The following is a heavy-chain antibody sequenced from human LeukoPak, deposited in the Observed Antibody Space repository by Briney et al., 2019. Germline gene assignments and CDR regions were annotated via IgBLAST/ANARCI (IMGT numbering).Heavy chain of an antibody. CDR3: ARDAHGSGSYKLLDY. Sequence: GGSLRLSCAASGFTFDDYAMHWVRQAPGKGLEWVSGISWNSGSIGYADSVKGRFTISRDNAKNSLYLQMNSLRAEDTAVYYCARDAHGSGSYKLLDYWGQGTLVTVSS. CDR2: ISWNSGSI. CDR1: GFTFDDYA. J-gene: IGHJ4*02. V-gene: IGHV3-9*01. D-gene: IGHD3-10*01.